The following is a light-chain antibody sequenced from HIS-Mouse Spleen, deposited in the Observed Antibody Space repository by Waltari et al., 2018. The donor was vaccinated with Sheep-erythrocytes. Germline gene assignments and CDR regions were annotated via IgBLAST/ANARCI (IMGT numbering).Light chain of an antibody. Sequence: EIVLTQSPGTLSLSPGERATLSCRASQSVSSSYLAWYQQKPGQAPRLLIYGASSRATGIPDRFSGSGSGTDFTLTISSLQPEDIATYYCQQYDNLPGLTFGGGTKVEIK. J-gene: IGKJ4*01. CDR2: GAS. V-gene: IGKV3-20*01. CDR1: QSVSSSY. CDR3: QQYDNLPGLT.